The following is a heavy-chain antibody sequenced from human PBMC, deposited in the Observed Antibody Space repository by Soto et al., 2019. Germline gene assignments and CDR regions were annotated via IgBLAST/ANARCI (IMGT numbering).Heavy chain of an antibody. Sequence: QVELVASGGGVVQPGRSLRLSCVASGFTFRNYAFHWVRQAPDKGLEWVAVISFDGTKRFYSDSVKSPFTISRDDSKSTLYLEMNSLRPEDTAVYYCARSLFGDLTNFDFWGQGTLVSVSS. CDR3: ARSLFGDLTNFDF. CDR2: ISFDGTKR. D-gene: IGHD4-17*01. J-gene: IGHJ4*02. CDR1: GFTFRNYA. V-gene: IGHV3-30*04.